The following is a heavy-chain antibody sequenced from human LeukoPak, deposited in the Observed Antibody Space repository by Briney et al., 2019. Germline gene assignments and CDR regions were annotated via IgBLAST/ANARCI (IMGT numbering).Heavy chain of an antibody. Sequence: QAGGSLRLSCAASGFTFNDFAMSWVRQAPGKGLEWVSTIGGSGGSAYYADSVKGRFTISRDNSKHTLYLQMNSLRVEDTAVYYCAKDRVSPDYGDAFDIWGQGTMVTVSS. CDR3: AKDRVSPDYGDAFDI. V-gene: IGHV3-23*01. J-gene: IGHJ3*02. CDR1: GFTFNDFA. CDR2: IGGSGGSA. D-gene: IGHD4-17*01.